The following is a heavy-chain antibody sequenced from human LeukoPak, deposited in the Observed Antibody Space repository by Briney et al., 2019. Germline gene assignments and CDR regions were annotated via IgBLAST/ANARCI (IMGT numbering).Heavy chain of an antibody. V-gene: IGHV5-51*01. CDR3: ARRGSYSSGWLAFDP. J-gene: IGHJ5*02. CDR2: IYPGDSDT. D-gene: IGHD6-19*01. CDR1: GYSSTSYW. Sequence: GESLKISCKGSGYSSTSYWIGWVRQMPGKGLEWMGIIYPGDSDTRYSPSFQGQVTISADKSISTAYLQWSSLKASDTAMYYCARRGSYSSGWLAFDPWGQGTLVTVSS.